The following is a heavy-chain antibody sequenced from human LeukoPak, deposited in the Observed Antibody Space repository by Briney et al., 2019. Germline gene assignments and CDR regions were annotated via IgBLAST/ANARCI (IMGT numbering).Heavy chain of an antibody. J-gene: IGHJ4*02. V-gene: IGHV1-69*01. CDR3: ARDPNTAMVNGEDY. CDR2: ILPIFGTA. Sequence: SVKVSCKASGGTFSSYAISWVRQPPGQGLEWMGGILPIFGTANYAQKFQGRVTITADESTSTAFMELSSLRSEDTAVYYCARDPNTAMVNGEDYWGQGTLVTVSS. D-gene: IGHD5-18*01. CDR1: GGTFSSYA.